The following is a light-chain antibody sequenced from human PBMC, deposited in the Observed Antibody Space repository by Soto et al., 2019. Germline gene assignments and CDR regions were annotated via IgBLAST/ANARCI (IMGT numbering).Light chain of an antibody. V-gene: IGKV3-15*01. CDR1: QSVSSN. Sequence: ELVMTQSPATLSVSPGERATLSCRASQSVSSNLAWYQQKPGQAPSLLIYGASTRATGIPARFSGSGSGTEFTLTLSSLQSEEFAVYYGQQYGSSPPKITFGQGTRLEIK. J-gene: IGKJ5*01. CDR2: GAS. CDR3: QQYGSSPPKIT.